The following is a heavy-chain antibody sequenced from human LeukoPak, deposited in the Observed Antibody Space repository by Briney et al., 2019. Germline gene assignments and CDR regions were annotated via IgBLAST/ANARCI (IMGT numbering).Heavy chain of an antibody. CDR2: IFSDGSNK. CDR1: GFTFSSHG. D-gene: IGHD3-22*01. V-gene: IGHV3-33*08. J-gene: IGHJ4*02. CDR3: ARDQGGYYYDSSGWYFDY. Sequence: QTGGSLRLSCAASGFTFSSHGMHWVRQAPGKGLEWVAAIFSDGSNKYYTDSVKGRFSISRDNSKNTLYLQMNSLRAEDTAVYYCARDQGGYYYDSSGWYFDYWGQGTLVTVSS.